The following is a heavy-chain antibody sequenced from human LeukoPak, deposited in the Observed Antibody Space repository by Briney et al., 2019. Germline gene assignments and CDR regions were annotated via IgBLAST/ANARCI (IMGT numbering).Heavy chain of an antibody. CDR3: AKDGVVTASHTSYYYFYGMDV. J-gene: IGHJ6*02. CDR1: RFMFSSYG. V-gene: IGHV3-23*01. Sequence: GGSLRLSCAASRFMFSSYGMSWVRQAPGRGLEWVSAISGSGGSTYYADSVKGRFTISRDNSKKTLYLQMNSLRAEDTAVYYCAKDGVVTASHTSYYYFYGMDVWGQGTTVTVS. D-gene: IGHD2-21*02. CDR2: ISGSGGST.